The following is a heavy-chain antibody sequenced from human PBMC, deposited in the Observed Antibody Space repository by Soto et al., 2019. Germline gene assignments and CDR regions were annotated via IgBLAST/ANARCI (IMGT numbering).Heavy chain of an antibody. J-gene: IGHJ1*01. CDR2: IYPGDSDT. CDR3: AREGSRIPAALES. CDR1: GYTFTSYW. Sequence: VESLKISCRGSGYTFTSYWISCLLQMPGKGLEWMGIIYPGDSDTSYSPSFQGQVTISADKSISTAYLQWSSLKASDTAMYYCAREGSRIPAALESWGQGTLVTVSS. D-gene: IGHD6-25*01. V-gene: IGHV5-51*01.